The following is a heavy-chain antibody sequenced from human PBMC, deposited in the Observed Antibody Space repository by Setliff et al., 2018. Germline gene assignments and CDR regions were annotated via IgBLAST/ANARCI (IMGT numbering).Heavy chain of an antibody. D-gene: IGHD3-10*01. CDR3: ARLSWDGLRYHGLDV. CDR1: GASISDYY. CDR2: VSASGST. J-gene: IGHJ6*02. V-gene: IGHV4-4*07. Sequence: SETLSLTCTVSGASISDYYWTWIRQPAGKELEWIGRVSASGSTTYNPSLKSRVTMSADTSKNVLSLRLTSVTAADTAVYYCARLSWDGLRYHGLDVWGQGTTVTVSS.